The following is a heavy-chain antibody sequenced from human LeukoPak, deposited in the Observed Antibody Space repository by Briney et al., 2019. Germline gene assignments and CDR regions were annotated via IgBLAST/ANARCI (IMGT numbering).Heavy chain of an antibody. CDR2: ISGSGGST. CDR1: GFTFSSYA. D-gene: IGHD6-6*01. Sequence: GGSLRLSCAASGFTFSSYAMSWVRQAPGKGLEWVSAISGSGGSTYYADSVQGRFTISRDNSNNTRFLPMNSLRAEGTAVHYCAKDSSSAVGVCDYWGQGTLVTVSS. CDR3: AKDSSSAVGVCDY. J-gene: IGHJ4*02. V-gene: IGHV3-23*01.